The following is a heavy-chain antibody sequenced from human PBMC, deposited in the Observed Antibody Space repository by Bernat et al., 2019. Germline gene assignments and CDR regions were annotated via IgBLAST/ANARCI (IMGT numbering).Heavy chain of an antibody. D-gene: IGHD2-21*02. CDR2: VNSDGSTA. CDR3: ARVAVTDDY. CDR1: GFTFSRYW. V-gene: IGHV3-74*01. J-gene: IGHJ4*02. Sequence: EVQLVESGGGLIQPGGSLRLSCAASGFTFSRYWMHWVRQAPGKGLVWVSRVNSDGSTAAYAESVKGRFTISRDNTKNMLYLQMNSLRDEDTGIYFCARVAVTDDYWGQGILVTVSS.